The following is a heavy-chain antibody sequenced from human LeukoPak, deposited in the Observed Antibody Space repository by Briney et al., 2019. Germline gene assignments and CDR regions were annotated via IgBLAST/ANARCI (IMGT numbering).Heavy chain of an antibody. D-gene: IGHD3-22*01. CDR1: GGTFSSYA. Sequence: SVKVSCKASGGTFSSYAISWVRQAPGQGLEWMGRIIPIFGTANYAQKFQGRATITTDESTSTAYMELSSLRSEDTAVYYCARDFTMIDGQAFDIWGQGTMVTASS. CDR2: IIPIFGTA. V-gene: IGHV1-69*05. CDR3: ARDFTMIDGQAFDI. J-gene: IGHJ3*02.